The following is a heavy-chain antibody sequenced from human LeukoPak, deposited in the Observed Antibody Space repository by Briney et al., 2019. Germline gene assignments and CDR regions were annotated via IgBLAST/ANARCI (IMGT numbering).Heavy chain of an antibody. V-gene: IGHV4-61*02. CDR2: IYTSEST. D-gene: IGHD3-10*01. J-gene: IGHJ3*02. CDR1: GGSISSSNYY. CDR3: VGEKSYFGEAI. Sequence: SETLSLTCSVSGGSISSSNYYWSWIRQPAGKGLEWIGRIYTSESTNYNPSLKSRVTISVDTSRNQFSLKVNSVTAADTAVYYCVGEKSYFGEAIWSQGTMVTVS.